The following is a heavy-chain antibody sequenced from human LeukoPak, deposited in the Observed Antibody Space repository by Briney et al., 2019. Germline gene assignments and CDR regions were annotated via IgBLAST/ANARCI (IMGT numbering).Heavy chain of an antibody. CDR2: IIPIFGTA. J-gene: IGHJ6*03. CDR3: ARVSDSSSRDYYYYYMDV. D-gene: IGHD6-6*01. CDR1: GGTFSSYA. V-gene: IGHV1-69*05. Sequence: SVKVSCKASGGTFSSYAISWVRWAPGQGLEWMGGIIPIFGTANYAQKFQGRVTITTDESTSTAYMELSSLRSEDTAVYYCARVSDSSSRDYYYYYMDVWGKGTTVTVSS.